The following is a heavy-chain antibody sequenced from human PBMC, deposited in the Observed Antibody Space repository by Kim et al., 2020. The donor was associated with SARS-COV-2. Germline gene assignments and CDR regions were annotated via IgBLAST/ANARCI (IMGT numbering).Heavy chain of an antibody. D-gene: IGHD3-9*01. CDR1: GFTFSSYA. CDR2: ISYDGSNK. CDR3: ARSSDILTGYAPTQY. J-gene: IGHJ4*02. V-gene: IGHV3-30-3*01. Sequence: GGSLRLSCAASGFTFSSYAMHWVRQAPGKGLEWVAVISYDGSNKYYADSVKGRFTISRDNSKNTLYLQMNSLRAEDTAVYYCARSSDILTGYAPTQYWGQGTLVTVSS.